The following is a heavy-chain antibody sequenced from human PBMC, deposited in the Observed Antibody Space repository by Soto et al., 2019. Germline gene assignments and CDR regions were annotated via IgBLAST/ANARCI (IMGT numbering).Heavy chain of an antibody. V-gene: IGHV4-34*01. CDR3: ARSVVDCSSTSCYRIDY. CDR2: INHSGST. CDR1: GGSFSGYY. D-gene: IGHD2-2*02. J-gene: IGHJ4*02. Sequence: SETLSLTCAVYGGSFSGYYWSWIRQPPGKGLEWIGEINHSGSTNYNPSLKSRVTISVDTSKNHFSLKLSSVTAADTAVYYCARSVVDCSSTSCYRIDYWGQGTLVTVSS.